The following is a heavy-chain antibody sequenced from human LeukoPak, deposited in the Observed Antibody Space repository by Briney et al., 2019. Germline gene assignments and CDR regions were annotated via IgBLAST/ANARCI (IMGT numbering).Heavy chain of an antibody. J-gene: IGHJ4*02. V-gene: IGHV3-53*01. D-gene: IGHD1-14*01. Sequence: GGSLRLSCAASGFTLITNDMTWVRQAPGKGLEWVSVLYSDGNTKYADSVQGRFTISRDNSKNTLYLEMNSLSPDDTAVYYCARGVEPLGANILAYWGQGTLVTVSS. CDR3: ARGVEPLGANILAY. CDR2: LYSDGNT. CDR1: GFTLITND.